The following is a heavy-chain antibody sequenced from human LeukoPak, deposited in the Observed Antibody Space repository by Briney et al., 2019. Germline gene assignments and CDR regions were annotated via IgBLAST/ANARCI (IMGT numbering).Heavy chain of an antibody. CDR1: GFTFSSYA. J-gene: IGHJ1*01. CDR3: AKEDHDSSGYFHQYLQH. Sequence: GGSLRLSCAASGFTFSSYAMSWVRQAPGKGLEGVSAISGSGGSTYYADSVKGRVTIYRDNSKNTLYLKMNSLRDEDTAVYYCAKEDHDSSGYFHQYLQHWGQGTLVTVSS. CDR2: ISGSGGST. V-gene: IGHV3-23*01. D-gene: IGHD3-22*01.